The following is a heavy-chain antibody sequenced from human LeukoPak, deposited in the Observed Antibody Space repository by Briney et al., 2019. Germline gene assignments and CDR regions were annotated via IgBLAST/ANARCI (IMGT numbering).Heavy chain of an antibody. V-gene: IGHV5-51*01. CDR3: ARLRGFREGEYYFDY. CDR1: GYSFTSYW. D-gene: IGHD3-10*01. J-gene: IGHJ4*02. Sequence: GESLKISCKGSGYSFTSYWIGWVRQMPGKGLEWMGIIYPGDSDTRYSPSFQGQVTISADKSISTAYLQWSSLRASDTAMYYCARLRGFREGEYYFDYWGQGTLVTVSS. CDR2: IYPGDSDT.